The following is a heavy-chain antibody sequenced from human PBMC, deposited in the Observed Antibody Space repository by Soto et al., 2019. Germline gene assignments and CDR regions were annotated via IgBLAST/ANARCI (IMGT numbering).Heavy chain of an antibody. D-gene: IGHD2-15*01. J-gene: IGHJ6*02. CDR1: GGSFSGYY. V-gene: IGHV4-34*01. Sequence: QVQLQQWGAGLLKPSETLSLTCAVYGGSFSGYYWSWIRQPPGKGLEWIGEINHSGSTNYNPSLKRRVTISVDTSKNQFSLKLSSVTAADTAVYYCARAGYCSGGSCYPYYYYGMDVWGQGTTVTVSS. CDR3: ARAGYCSGGSCYPYYYYGMDV. CDR2: INHSGST.